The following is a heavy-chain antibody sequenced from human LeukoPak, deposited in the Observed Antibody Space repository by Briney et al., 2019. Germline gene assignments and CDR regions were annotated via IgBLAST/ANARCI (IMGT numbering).Heavy chain of an antibody. J-gene: IGHJ3*02. CDR3: AEDQSDAFDI. CDR2: IRYDGSNK. CDR1: GFTFSSYG. V-gene: IGHV3-30*02. Sequence: PGGSLRLSCAASGFTFSSYGMHWVRQAPGKGLEWVAFIRYDGSNKYYADSVKGRFTISRDNSKNTLYLQMNSLRAEDTAVYYCAEDQSDAFDIWGQGTMVTVSS.